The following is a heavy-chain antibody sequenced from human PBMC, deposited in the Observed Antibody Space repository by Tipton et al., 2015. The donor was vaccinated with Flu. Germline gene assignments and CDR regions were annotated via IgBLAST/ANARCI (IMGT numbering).Heavy chain of an antibody. D-gene: IGHD4-23*01. J-gene: IGHJ4*02. Sequence: TLSPTCAVSGGSISSSNWWSWVRQPPGKGLEWIGEIYHSGSTNYNPSLKSRVTIPVDKSKNQFSLKLSSVTAADTAVYYCARDRRARTAAGGVDWGQGTLVTVSS. CDR3: ARDRRARTAAGGVD. CDR2: IYHSGST. V-gene: IGHV4-4*02. CDR1: GGSISSSNW.